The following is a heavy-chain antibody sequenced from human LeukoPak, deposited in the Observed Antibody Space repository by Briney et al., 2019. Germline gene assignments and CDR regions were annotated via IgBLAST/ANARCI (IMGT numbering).Heavy chain of an antibody. V-gene: IGHV3-30*14. D-gene: IGHD3-22*01. CDR3: ARASTWVPGKDSSGYYYPYAFDI. J-gene: IGHJ3*02. Sequence: GGSLRLPCAASIFTFSSSVMHWVRQAPGKGLEWVAAISYDGSDKYYADSVKGRFTTSRDNSKNTLYLQVNNLRREDTAVYHCARASTWVPGKDSSGYYYPYAFDIWGQGTMVTVSS. CDR1: IFTFSSSV. CDR2: ISYDGSDK.